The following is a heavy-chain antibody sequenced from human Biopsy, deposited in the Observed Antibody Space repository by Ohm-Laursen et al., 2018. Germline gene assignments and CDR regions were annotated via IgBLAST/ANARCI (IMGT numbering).Heavy chain of an antibody. CDR3: ARDRDRRGWFDP. D-gene: IGHD1-14*01. V-gene: IGHV4-4*07. CDR2: IYTSGIT. J-gene: IGHJ5*02. Sequence: TLSLTCNVSGGDINNYYWSWIRRPAGKGLEWIGQIYTSGITNYNPSLKSRVTMSVDTSKNKFSLRVSSVTAADTAVYYCARDRDRRGWFDPWGQGTLVTVSS. CDR1: GGDINNYY.